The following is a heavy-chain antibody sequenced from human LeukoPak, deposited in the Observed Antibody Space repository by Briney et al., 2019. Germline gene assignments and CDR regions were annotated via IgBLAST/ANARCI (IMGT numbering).Heavy chain of an antibody. J-gene: IGHJ3*01. CDR3: AKFPSYDSSGHDGFDV. CDR1: GFTFNTYA. Sequence: GGSLRLSCAASGFTFNTYAMSWVRQAPGKGLEWVSATSGSGGTKFYADSVKGRFTISRDNSKDTLYLQMNSLRAEDTAIYYCAKFPSYDSSGHDGFDVWGQGTRVTVSS. CDR2: TSGSGGTK. V-gene: IGHV3-23*01. D-gene: IGHD3-22*01.